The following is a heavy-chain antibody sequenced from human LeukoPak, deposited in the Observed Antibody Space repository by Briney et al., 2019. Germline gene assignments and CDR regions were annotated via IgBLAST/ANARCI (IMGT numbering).Heavy chain of an antibody. Sequence: GASVNVSCNASVSTCTIYYLHWVRQAPRQGLEWMGMVNTSGGSTSYAQTFQGRVTMTRDTSTTTVSMELSSLRPDDTAVFYCARRHKHYYQIDYWGEGTLVTVSS. D-gene: IGHD1-26*01. CDR2: VNTSGGST. CDR3: ARRHKHYYQIDY. J-gene: IGHJ4*02. V-gene: IGHV1-46*01. CDR1: VSTCTIYY.